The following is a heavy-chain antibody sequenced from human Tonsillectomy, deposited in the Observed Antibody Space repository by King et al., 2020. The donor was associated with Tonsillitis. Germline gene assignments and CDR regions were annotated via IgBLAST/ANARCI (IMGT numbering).Heavy chain of an antibody. V-gene: IGHV2-70*04. D-gene: IGHD3-22*01. J-gene: IGHJ6*03. Sequence: TLKESGPALVKPTQTLTLTCTFSGFSLSTSEMRVGWIRQPPGRALEWLARIDWNDDEFYSTSLMTRLTISTDTAKNQVVLTITNMDPVDTATYYCARIQEGRYYFDSSGYYYYYYYMDVWGTGTTVTVSS. CDR1: GFSLSTSEMR. CDR2: IDWNDDE. CDR3: ARIQEGRYYFDSSGYYYYYYYMDV.